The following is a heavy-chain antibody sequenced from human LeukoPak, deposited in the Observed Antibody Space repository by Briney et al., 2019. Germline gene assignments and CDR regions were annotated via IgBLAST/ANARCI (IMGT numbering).Heavy chain of an antibody. D-gene: IGHD2/OR15-2a*01. CDR3: AKVGGRGKYFDAFDI. Sequence: GGSLRLSCAASGFTFSSYAMSWVHQAPGKGLEWVSSISGSGVSTYYADSVKGRFTISRDNSKNTLYLQMNSLRAEDTAVYYCAKVGGRGKYFDAFDIWGQGTMLTVSS. V-gene: IGHV3-23*01. CDR2: ISGSGVST. CDR1: GFTFSSYA. J-gene: IGHJ3*02.